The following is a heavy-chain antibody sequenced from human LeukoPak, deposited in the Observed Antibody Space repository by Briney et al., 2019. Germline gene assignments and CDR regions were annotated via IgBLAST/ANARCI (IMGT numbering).Heavy chain of an antibody. D-gene: IGHD5-18*01. J-gene: IGHJ4*02. CDR2: IYCSGST. Sequence: SETLSLTCTVSGGSISSYYWSWIRQPPGKGLEWIGYIYCSGSTNYNPSLKSRVTISVDTSKNQFSLKLSSVTAADTAVYYYARAGYSYGYAYFDYWGQGTLVTVSS. CDR3: ARAGYSYGYAYFDY. CDR1: GGSISSYY. V-gene: IGHV4-59*01.